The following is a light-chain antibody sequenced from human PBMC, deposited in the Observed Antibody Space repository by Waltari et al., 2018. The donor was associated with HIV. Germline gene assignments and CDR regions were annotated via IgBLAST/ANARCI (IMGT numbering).Light chain of an antibody. CDR1: QGISSY. Sequence: DIQLTQSPSFLSASVGDRVTITCRSSQGISSYLAWYQQKPGKAPKLLIYAASTLQSGVPSRFRGSGSGTEFTLTISSLQPEDFATYYCQQLNSYPPYSFGQGTKLEIK. J-gene: IGKJ2*03. CDR3: QQLNSYPPYS. CDR2: AAS. V-gene: IGKV1-9*01.